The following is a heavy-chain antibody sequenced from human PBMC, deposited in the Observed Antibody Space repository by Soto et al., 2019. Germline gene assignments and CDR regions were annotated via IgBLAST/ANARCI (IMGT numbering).Heavy chain of an antibody. CDR2: IWFDGSNK. CDR3: ARLLGYSGSSYSYFFYGMDV. V-gene: IGHV3-33*01. J-gene: IGHJ6*02. Sequence: PGGSLRLSCAASGFTFSDYGMHWVRQAPGKGLEWVAVIWFDGSNKFYGDSVKGRFTISRDNSKNTLNLQMNSLRAEDTAVYYCARLLGYSGSSYSYFFYGMDVWGQGTTVTVSS. CDR1: GFTFSDYG. D-gene: IGHD1-26*01.